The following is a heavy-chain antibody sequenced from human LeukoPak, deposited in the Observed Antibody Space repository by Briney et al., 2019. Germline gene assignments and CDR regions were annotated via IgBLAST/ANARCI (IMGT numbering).Heavy chain of an antibody. CDR2: IYFTGTA. J-gene: IGHJ4*02. CDR3: ARKDGDY. CDR1: GTSLSPFH. V-gene: IGHV4-4*07. Sequence: SETLSLTCTVSGTSLSPFHWTWFRQPAGQRLEWIGLIYFTGTATLNPSLGSRVAMSVDLAKNQLFLKLASMTAADTAMYYCARKDGDYWGQGTLVSVSS.